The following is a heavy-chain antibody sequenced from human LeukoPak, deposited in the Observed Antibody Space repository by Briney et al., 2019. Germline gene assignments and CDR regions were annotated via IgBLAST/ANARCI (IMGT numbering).Heavy chain of an antibody. D-gene: IGHD3-22*01. V-gene: IGHV4-4*02. CDR2: IYHSGST. J-gene: IGHJ3*02. Sequence: SETLSLTCAVSGDSISSSNWWSWVRQPPGKGLEWIGEIYHSGSTNYNPSLKSRVTISVDKSKNQFSLKLSSVTAADTAVYYCARGYYDSSGYYYFGGAFDIWGQGTMVTVSS. CDR1: GDSISSSNW. CDR3: ARGYYDSSGYYYFGGAFDI.